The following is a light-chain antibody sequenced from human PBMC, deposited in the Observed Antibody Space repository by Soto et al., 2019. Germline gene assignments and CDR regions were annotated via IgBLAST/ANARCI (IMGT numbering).Light chain of an antibody. CDR1: QDISNY. J-gene: IGKJ5*01. V-gene: IGKV1-33*01. CDR3: QQYDNLPTIT. CDR2: DAS. Sequence: DIQMTQSPSSLSASVGDRVTITCQASQDISNYLNWYQQKPGKAPKLQIYDASNLETGVPSRFSGRGSGTDFTFTISSLQPEDIATYYCQQYDNLPTITFGQGTRLEIK.